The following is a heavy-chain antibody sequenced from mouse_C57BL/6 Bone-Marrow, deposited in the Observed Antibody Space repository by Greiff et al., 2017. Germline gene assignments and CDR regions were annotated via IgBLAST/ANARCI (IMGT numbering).Heavy chain of an antibody. Sequence: EVQGVESGGGLVQPGGSLKLSCAASGFTFSDYYMYWVRQTPEKRLEWVAYISNGGGSTYYPDTVKGRFTISRDNAKNTLYLQMSRLKSEDTAMYYCARRGSGPAWFAYWGQGTLVTVSA. V-gene: IGHV5-12*01. CDR3: ARRGSGPAWFAY. J-gene: IGHJ3*01. CDR2: ISNGGGST. D-gene: IGHD3-2*02. CDR1: GFTFSDYY.